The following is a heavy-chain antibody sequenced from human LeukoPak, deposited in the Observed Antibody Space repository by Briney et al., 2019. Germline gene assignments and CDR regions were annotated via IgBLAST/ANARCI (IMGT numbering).Heavy chain of an antibody. CDR3: ARRGTRNWFDP. J-gene: IGHJ5*02. V-gene: IGHV4-59*11. Sequence: SETLPLTCTVSGGSISSHYWSWIRQPPGKGLEWIGYIYYSGSTNYNPSLKSRVTISVDTSKNQFSLKLSSVTAADTAVYYCARRGTRNWFDPWGQGTLVTVSS. CDR2: IYYSGST. CDR1: GGSISSHY.